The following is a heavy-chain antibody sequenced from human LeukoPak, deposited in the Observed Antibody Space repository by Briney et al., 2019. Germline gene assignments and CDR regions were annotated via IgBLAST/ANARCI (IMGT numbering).Heavy chain of an antibody. J-gene: IGHJ6*03. Sequence: SETLSLTCAVYGGSFSGYYWSWIRQPPGKGLEWIGEINHSGSTNYNPSLKSRVTISVDTSKNQFSLKLSSVTAADTAVYYCARVTVGYYYYYMDVWGKGTTVTVSS. CDR2: INHSGST. D-gene: IGHD1-26*01. CDR1: GGSFSGYY. CDR3: ARVTVGYYYYYMDV. V-gene: IGHV4-34*01.